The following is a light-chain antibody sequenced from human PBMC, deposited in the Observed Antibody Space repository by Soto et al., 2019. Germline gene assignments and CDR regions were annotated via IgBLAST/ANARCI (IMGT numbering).Light chain of an antibody. CDR2: EGS. J-gene: IGLJ1*01. Sequence: QSVLTQPASVSGSPGQSITISCTGTSSDVGSYNLVSWYQQHPGKAPKLMIYEGSKRPSGVSNRFSGSKSGNTASLTIPGLQAEDEADYHCCSYAGSSSYVCVTGTKVTVL. V-gene: IGLV2-23*01. CDR3: CSYAGSSSYV. CDR1: SSDVGSYNL.